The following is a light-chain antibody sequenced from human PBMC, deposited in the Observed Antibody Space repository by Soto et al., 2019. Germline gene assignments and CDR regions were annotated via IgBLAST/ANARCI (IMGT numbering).Light chain of an antibody. CDR1: SSNIGAGYD. Sequence: QSVLTQPPSVSGAPGQRVTISCTGSSSNIGAGYDVNWYQQLPGTAPKLLIFGDSNRPSGVPDRFSGSKSGTSASLAITGLQADDEVDYYCQSYDSRLSGSDVFGAGTKVTVL. CDR3: QSYDSRLSGSDV. CDR2: GDS. J-gene: IGLJ1*01. V-gene: IGLV1-40*01.